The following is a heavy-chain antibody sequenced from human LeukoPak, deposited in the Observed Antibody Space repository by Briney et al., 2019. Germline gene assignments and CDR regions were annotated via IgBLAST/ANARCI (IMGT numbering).Heavy chain of an antibody. J-gene: IGHJ4*02. CDR1: GFTFSSYN. CDR3: AREYYSDSSGSDY. V-gene: IGHV3-21*04. Sequence: PGGSLRLSCAASGFTFSSYNMNWVRQAPGKGLEWVSSISSGSSYIYYADSVKGRFTISRDNAKNSLYLQMNSLRAEDTAVYYCAREYYSDSSGSDYWGQGTLVTVSS. CDR2: ISSGSSYI. D-gene: IGHD3-22*01.